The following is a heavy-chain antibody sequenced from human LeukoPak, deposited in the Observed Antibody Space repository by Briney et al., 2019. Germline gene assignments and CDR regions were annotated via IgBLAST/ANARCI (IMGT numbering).Heavy chain of an antibody. Sequence: SETLSLTCTVSGGSISSYYWSWIRQPPGKGLEWIGYIYYSGSTNYNPSLKSRVTISVDRSKNQFSLKLSSVTAADTAVYYCARGTAGDSSGYYSDYWGQGTLVTVSS. D-gene: IGHD3-22*01. CDR1: GGSISSYY. J-gene: IGHJ4*02. CDR2: IYYSGST. CDR3: ARGTAGDSSGYYSDY. V-gene: IGHV4-59*12.